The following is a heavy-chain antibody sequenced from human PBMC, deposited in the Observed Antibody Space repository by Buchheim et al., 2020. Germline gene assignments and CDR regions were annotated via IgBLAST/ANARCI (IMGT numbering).Heavy chain of an antibody. CDR3: ARFFSGGHYYYGMDV. J-gene: IGHJ6*02. Sequence: EVQLVESGGGLVQPGGSLRLSCAASGFTLSSYWMSWVRQAPVKGVEGVANIKQDGSEKQYVDSVKGRFTISRENAKNSRYLQMNSLRAEDTAVYYCARFFSGGHYYYGMDVWGQGTT. CDR2: IKQDGSEK. V-gene: IGHV3-7*03. CDR1: GFTLSSYW. D-gene: IGHD3-10*01.